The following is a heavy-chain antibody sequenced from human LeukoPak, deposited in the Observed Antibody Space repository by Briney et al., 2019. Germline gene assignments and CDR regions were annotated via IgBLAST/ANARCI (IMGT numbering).Heavy chain of an antibody. V-gene: IGHV3-21*01. CDR1: GFTFSSYS. CDR2: ISSSSSYI. CDR3: ARDTTRTTTSRNYYYYYMDV. Sequence: GGSLRLSCAASGFTFSSYSMNWVRQAPGKGLEWVSSISSSSSYIYYADSVKGRFTISRDNAKNSLYLQMNSLRAKDTAVYYCARDTTRTTTSRNYYYYYMDVWGKGTTVTVSS. D-gene: IGHD1-1*01. J-gene: IGHJ6*03.